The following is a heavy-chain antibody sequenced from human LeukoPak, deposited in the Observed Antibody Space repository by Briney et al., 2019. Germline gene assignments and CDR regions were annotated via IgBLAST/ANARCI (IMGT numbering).Heavy chain of an antibody. CDR3: ARDLVTVTKGFDI. V-gene: IGHV4-59*11. Sequence: PSETLSLTCAVSGDSFSSHYWTWIRQSPGTGLEWIGYISHIGRTNYNPSLKSRVTISIDTSKNQFSLKLRSVTAADTAVYYCARDLVTVTKGFDIWGQGAMVSVSS. D-gene: IGHD4-17*01. J-gene: IGHJ3*02. CDR2: ISHIGRT. CDR1: GDSFSSHY.